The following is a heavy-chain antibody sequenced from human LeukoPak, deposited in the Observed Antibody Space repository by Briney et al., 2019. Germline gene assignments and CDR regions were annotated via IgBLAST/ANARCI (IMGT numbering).Heavy chain of an antibody. V-gene: IGHV3-7*01. CDR2: IRQDGGEK. Sequence: GGPLRLSCAVSGFNFSSYWMNWVRQAPGKGLEWVASIRQDGGEKSYVDSVKGRFTISRDNTKNSLYLQINSLGAEDTAVYYCARDGTAAGLYFDLWGQGTLVTVSS. D-gene: IGHD6-13*01. J-gene: IGHJ4*01. CDR3: ARDGTAAGLYFDL. CDR1: GFNFSSYW.